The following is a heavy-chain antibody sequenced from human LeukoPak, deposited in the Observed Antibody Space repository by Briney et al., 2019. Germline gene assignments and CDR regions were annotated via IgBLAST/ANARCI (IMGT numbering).Heavy chain of an antibody. CDR1: GFTFSNYG. D-gene: IGHD3-10*01. J-gene: IGHJ5*02. Sequence: GGSLRLSCAASGFTFSNYGMHWVRQAPGKGLEWVAFIRSDGINKYHADSVKGRFTISRDNSKNTLYLQMNSLRAEDTAVYYCARDYYGSGSYGPWGQGTLVTVSS. CDR2: IRSDGINK. V-gene: IGHV3-30*02. CDR3: ARDYYGSGSYGP.